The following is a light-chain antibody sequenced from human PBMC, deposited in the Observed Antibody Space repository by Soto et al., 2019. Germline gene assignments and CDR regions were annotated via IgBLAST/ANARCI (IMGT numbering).Light chain of an antibody. Sequence: EIVMTQSPATLSASPGERATLSCRASQSVSSNLAWYQQKPGQAPRLLIYGASTRATDIPARFSGSGSGTEFTLTISSLQSEDFAVYYCQQYNNWPPTWTFGQGTKVDIK. J-gene: IGKJ1*01. CDR3: QQYNNWPPTWT. CDR1: QSVSSN. CDR2: GAS. V-gene: IGKV3-15*01.